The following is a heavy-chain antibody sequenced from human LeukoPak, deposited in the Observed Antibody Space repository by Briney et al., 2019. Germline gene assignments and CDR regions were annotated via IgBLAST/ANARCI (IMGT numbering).Heavy chain of an antibody. CDR2: IKQDGSEK. CDR1: GFTYSSYW. V-gene: IGHV3-7*01. Sequence: GGSLRLSCAASGFTYSSYWMSWVRQAPGKGLEWVANIKQDGSEKYYVDSVKGRFTISRDNAKNSLYLQMNSLRAEDTAVYYCARDDCSSISCYHNWFDPWGQGTLVTVSS. CDR3: ARDDCSSISCYHNWFDP. J-gene: IGHJ5*02. D-gene: IGHD2-2*01.